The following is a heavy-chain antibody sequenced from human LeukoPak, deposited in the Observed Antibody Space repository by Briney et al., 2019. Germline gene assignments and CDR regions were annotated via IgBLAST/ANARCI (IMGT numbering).Heavy chain of an antibody. V-gene: IGHV3-11*01. D-gene: IGHD1-26*01. CDR3: AGGPVSYPYYYYTDV. CDR1: GFIFSVYY. CDR2: ISSSGSTI. Sequence: TGGSLRLSCAASGFIFSVYYMSWLRQAPGKGLEWVSYISSSGSTIYYADSVKGRFTISRDNAKNSLYLQMNSLRAEDTAVYYCAGGPVSYPYYYYTDVWGKGTTVTVSS. J-gene: IGHJ6*03.